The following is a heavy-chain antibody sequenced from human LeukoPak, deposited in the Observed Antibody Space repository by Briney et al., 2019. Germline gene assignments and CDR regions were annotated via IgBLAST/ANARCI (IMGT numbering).Heavy chain of an antibody. D-gene: IGHD2/OR15-2a*01. CDR3: ARGQDDYFFDN. Sequence: PSETLSLTCTVSGGSISAYYWNWIRQPPGKGLEWIGYISYSGSTNYNPSLESRVTISLDTSTNQFSLKLSSVPAADTAVYYCARGQDDYFFDNWGQGTLVTVSS. CDR1: GGSISAYY. CDR2: ISYSGST. V-gene: IGHV4-59*01. J-gene: IGHJ4*02.